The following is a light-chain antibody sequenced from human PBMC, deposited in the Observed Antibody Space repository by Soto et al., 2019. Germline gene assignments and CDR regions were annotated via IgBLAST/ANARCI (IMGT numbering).Light chain of an antibody. V-gene: IGLV2-14*01. CDR1: SSDIGGYNY. Sequence: QSVLTQPASVSGSPGQSITISCTGTSSDIGGYNYVSWYQQHPGKAPQLMIYDVGNRPSGVSNRFSGSKSGNTASLTISGLQAEDEADYYCSSYTSSNTEVFGGG. J-gene: IGLJ2*01. CDR3: SSYTSSNTEV. CDR2: DVG.